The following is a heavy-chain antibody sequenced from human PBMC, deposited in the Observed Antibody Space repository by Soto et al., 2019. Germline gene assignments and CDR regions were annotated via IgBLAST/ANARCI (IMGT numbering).Heavy chain of an antibody. CDR3: AKSFSGSGSYYVAFDI. D-gene: IGHD1-26*01. Sequence: EVQLLESGGGLVQPGGSLRLSCAASGFTFSSYAMSWVRQAPGKGLEWVSAISGSGGSTYYADSVKGRFTISRDNSKNTLYLQMNSLRAEDTAVYYCAKSFSGSGSYYVAFDIWGQGTMVTVSS. CDR2: ISGSGGST. CDR1: GFTFSSYA. V-gene: IGHV3-23*01. J-gene: IGHJ3*02.